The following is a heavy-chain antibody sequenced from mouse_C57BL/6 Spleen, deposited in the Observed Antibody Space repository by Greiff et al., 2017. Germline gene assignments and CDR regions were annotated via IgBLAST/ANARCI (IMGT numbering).Heavy chain of an antibody. V-gene: IGHV5-9-1*02. Sequence: EVQVVESGEGLVKPGGSLKLSCAASGFTFSSYAMSWVRQTPEKRLEWVAYISSGGDYIYYADTVKGRFTISRDNARNTLYLQMSSLTSEDTAMYYCTRDGYYDYYAMDYWGQGTSVTVSS. CDR3: TRDGYYDYYAMDY. J-gene: IGHJ4*01. CDR1: GFTFSSYA. D-gene: IGHD2-3*01. CDR2: ISSGGDYI.